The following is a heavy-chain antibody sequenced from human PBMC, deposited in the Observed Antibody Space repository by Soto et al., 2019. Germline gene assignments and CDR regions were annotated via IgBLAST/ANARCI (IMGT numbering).Heavy chain of an antibody. Sequence: SVKVSCKASGGTFSSYAISWVRQAPGQGLEWMGGIIPIFGTANYAQKFQGRVTITADESTSTAYMELSSLRSEDTAVYYCVSSYYYGSGSYSYFDYWGQGTLVTVSS. CDR3: VSSYYYGSGSYSYFDY. CDR2: IIPIFGTA. V-gene: IGHV1-69*13. CDR1: GGTFSSYA. J-gene: IGHJ4*02. D-gene: IGHD3-10*01.